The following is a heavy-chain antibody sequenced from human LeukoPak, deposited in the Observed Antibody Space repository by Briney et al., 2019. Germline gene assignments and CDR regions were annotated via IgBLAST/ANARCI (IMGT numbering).Heavy chain of an antibody. D-gene: IGHD1-26*01. V-gene: IGHV3-48*03. CDR2: ISSSGSSI. CDR1: GVTFSSNE. J-gene: IGHJ4*02. CDR3: ARTLVGATN. Sequence: GGSLRLSCAASGVTFSSNEMNWVRQAPGKGPEWVSYISSSGSSIYYADSVKGRFTISRDNAKNSLYLRMNSLRAEDTAVYYCARTLVGATNWGQGTLVTVSS.